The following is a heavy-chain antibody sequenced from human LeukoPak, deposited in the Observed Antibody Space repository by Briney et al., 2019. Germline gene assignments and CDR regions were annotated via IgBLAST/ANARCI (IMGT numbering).Heavy chain of an antibody. D-gene: IGHD5-18*01. CDR2: IYHSGST. Sequence: SETLSLTYTVSGGSISSGGYYWSWIRQPPGKGLEWIGYIYHSGSTYYNPSFKSRVTISVDRSKNQFSLKLSSVTAADTAVYYCARDLRGYSYGYDYWGQGTLVTVSS. CDR1: GGSISSGGYY. CDR3: ARDLRGYSYGYDY. J-gene: IGHJ4*02. V-gene: IGHV4-30-2*01.